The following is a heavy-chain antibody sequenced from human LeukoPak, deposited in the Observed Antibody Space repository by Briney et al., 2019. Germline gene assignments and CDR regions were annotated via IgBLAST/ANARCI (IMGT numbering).Heavy chain of an antibody. CDR2: MKHDGIEK. V-gene: IGHV3-7*02. CDR3: ARGQDYGDSNWFDP. CDR1: GFSFGSYW. J-gene: IGHJ5*02. Sequence: GGSLRLSCVASGFSFGSYWMAWVRQAPGKGLEWVANMKHDGIEKYHVDSVKGRFTVSRDNSKNTLYLQMNSLRVEDTAVYYCARGQDYGDSNWFDPWGQGALVTVSS. D-gene: IGHD4-17*01.